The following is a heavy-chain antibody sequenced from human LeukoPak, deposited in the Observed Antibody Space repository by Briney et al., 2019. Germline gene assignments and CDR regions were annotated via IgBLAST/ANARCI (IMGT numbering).Heavy chain of an antibody. V-gene: IGHV3-53*01. CDR1: GFTFSSNY. CDR3: ARGPGALLAALGMDV. CDR2: IYSGGST. Sequence: GGSLRLSCAASGFTFSSNYMSWVRQAPGKGLEWVSVIYSGGSTYYADSVKGRFTISRDNSKNTLYLQMNSLRAEDTAVYYCARGPGALLAALGMDVWGQGTTVTVSS. J-gene: IGHJ6*02. D-gene: IGHD3-10*01.